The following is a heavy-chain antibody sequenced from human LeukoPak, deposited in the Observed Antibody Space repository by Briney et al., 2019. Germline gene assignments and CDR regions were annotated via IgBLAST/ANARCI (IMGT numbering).Heavy chain of an antibody. J-gene: IGHJ4*02. Sequence: HSGGSLRLSCAASGFTVSSNFMSWVRLAPGKGLEWVAVIWYDGSNKYYADSVKGRFTISRDNSKNTLYLQMNSLRAEDTAVYYCAKDFSSSVSYFDYWGQGTLVTVSS. D-gene: IGHD6-6*01. CDR2: IWYDGSNK. CDR1: GFTVSSNF. CDR3: AKDFSSSVSYFDY. V-gene: IGHV3-33*06.